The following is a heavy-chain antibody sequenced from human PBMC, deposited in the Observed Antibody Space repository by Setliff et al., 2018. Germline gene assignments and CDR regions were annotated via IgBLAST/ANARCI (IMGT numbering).Heavy chain of an antibody. V-gene: IGHV1-2*02. Sequence: ASVKVSCKASGYTFTGHYIHWVRQAPGQGLEWMGWINPRTGVTNCAQKFKGRVTMTRDTSITTVYMDLSSLKSDDTAVYYCARGTDYHGSGSYWAKDVWGKGTTVTVSS. D-gene: IGHD3-10*01. CDR1: GYTFTGHY. J-gene: IGHJ6*04. CDR2: INPRTGVT. CDR3: ARGTDYHGSGSYWAKDV.